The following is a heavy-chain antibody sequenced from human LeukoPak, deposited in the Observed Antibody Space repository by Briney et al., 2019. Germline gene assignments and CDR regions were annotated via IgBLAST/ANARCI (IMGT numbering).Heavy chain of an antibody. Sequence: ASVKVSCKASGYTFTGYYMHWVRQAPRQGLEWMGWINPNSGNTNYAQKLQGRVTMTTDTSTSTAYMELRSLRSDDTAVYYCARDIRPYYDSSGYYGVRAFDIWGQGTMVTVSS. CDR3: ARDIRPYYDSSGYYGVRAFDI. V-gene: IGHV1-18*04. D-gene: IGHD3-22*01. CDR1: GYTFTGYY. CDR2: INPNSGNT. J-gene: IGHJ3*02.